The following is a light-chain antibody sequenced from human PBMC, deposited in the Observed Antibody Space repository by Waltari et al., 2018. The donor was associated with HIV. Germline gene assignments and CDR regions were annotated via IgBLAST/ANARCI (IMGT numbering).Light chain of an antibody. V-gene: IGKV2D-29*02. CDR3: MQTLHLLYT. Sequence: DIVMTQTPPSLSATPGQPASFSCNSSQSLKHTDGKTYLYWYLQRPGQSPQVLIYEVSKRYAGVPDRFSGSGSGTHFTLKIARVEAEDVGSYYCMQTLHLLYTFGQGTKLEIK. J-gene: IGKJ2*01. CDR2: EVS. CDR1: QSLKHTDGKTY.